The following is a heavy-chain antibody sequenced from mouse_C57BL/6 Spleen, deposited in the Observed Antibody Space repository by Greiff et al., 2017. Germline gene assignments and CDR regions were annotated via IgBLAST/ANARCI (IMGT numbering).Heavy chain of an antibody. CDR2: IDPETGGT. J-gene: IGHJ3*01. CDR3: TIYYGNLRFAY. CDR1: GYTFTDYE. D-gene: IGHD2-1*01. Sequence: VKLMESGAELVRPGASVTLSCKASGYTFTDYEMHWVKQTPVHGLEWIGAIDPETGGTAYNQKFKGKAILTADKSSSTAYMELRSLTSEDSAVYYCTIYYGNLRFAYWGQGTLVTVSA. V-gene: IGHV1-15*01.